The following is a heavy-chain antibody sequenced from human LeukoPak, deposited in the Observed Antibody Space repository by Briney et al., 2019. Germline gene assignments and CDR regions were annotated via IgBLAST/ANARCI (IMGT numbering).Heavy chain of an antibody. CDR3: ARAQQQLASFDY. V-gene: IGHV3-21*01. CDR1: GFTFSRYS. J-gene: IGHJ4*02. D-gene: IGHD6-13*01. CDR2: ISSSSSYI. Sequence: PGGSLRLSCAAPGFTFSRYSMNWVLQAPGKGLEWVSSISSSSSYIYYADSVKGRFTISRDNAKNSLYLQMNSLRAEDTAVYYCARAQQQLASFDYWGQGTLVTVSS.